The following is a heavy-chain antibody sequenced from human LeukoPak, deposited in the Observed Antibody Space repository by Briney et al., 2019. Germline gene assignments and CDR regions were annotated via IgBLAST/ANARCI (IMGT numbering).Heavy chain of an antibody. D-gene: IGHD4-11*01. V-gene: IGHV3-30*04. CDR2: VTIDGTKK. J-gene: IGHJ4*02. CDR1: GFIFSSYA. CDR3: ASGLRYDYSNEEGFDY. Sequence: GRSLRLSCAASGFIFSSYAMHWVRQTPGKGLEWLAVVTIDGTKKYYPDSVKGRFTISRDNSKNTLYLQMNSLRAEDTAVYYCASGLRYDYSNEEGFDYWGQGTLVTVSS.